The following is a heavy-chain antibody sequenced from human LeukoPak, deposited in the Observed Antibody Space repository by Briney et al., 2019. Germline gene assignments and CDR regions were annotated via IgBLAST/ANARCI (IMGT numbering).Heavy chain of an antibody. V-gene: IGHV3-30*18. D-gene: IGHD6-6*01. CDR1: GFTFTSYG. J-gene: IGHJ6*02. CDR3: AKDQRYDVYSSSSVYYYYGMDV. Sequence: GGSLRLSCAASGFTFTSYGTHWVRQAPGKGLEWVAVISYDGSNKYYADSVKGRFTISRDNSKNTLYLQMNSLRAEDTAVYYCAKDQRYDVYSSSSVYYYYGMDVWGQGTTVTVSS. CDR2: ISYDGSNK.